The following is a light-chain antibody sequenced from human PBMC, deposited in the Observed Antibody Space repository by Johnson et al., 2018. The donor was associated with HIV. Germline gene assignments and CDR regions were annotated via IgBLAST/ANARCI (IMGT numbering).Light chain of an antibody. J-gene: IGLJ1*01. CDR1: RSNIGNNY. Sequence: QSVLKQPPSVSAAPGQKVTISCSGSRSNIGNNYVSWYQQFPGTAPKLLIYDNTKRPSGNPDRFSGSKSDTSATLAITGLQTGDEADYYCGTWDSSVSAYVFGTGTKVTVL. CDR2: DNT. CDR3: GTWDSSVSAYV. V-gene: IGLV1-51*01.